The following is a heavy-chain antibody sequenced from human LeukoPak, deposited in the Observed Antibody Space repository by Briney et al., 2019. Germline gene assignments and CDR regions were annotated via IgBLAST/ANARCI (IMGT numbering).Heavy chain of an antibody. D-gene: IGHD3-10*01. CDR2: ISSGGSTI. CDR1: GFTFSSYE. V-gene: IGHV3-48*03. CDR3: ASSPGWAGSGSFDY. J-gene: IGHJ4*02. Sequence: PGGSLRLSCAASGFTFSSYEMNCVRQAPGTGLEWVSYISSGGSTIYYADSVKGRFTISRDNAKNSLYLQMNSLRAEDTAVYYCASSPGWAGSGSFDYWGQGTLVTVSS.